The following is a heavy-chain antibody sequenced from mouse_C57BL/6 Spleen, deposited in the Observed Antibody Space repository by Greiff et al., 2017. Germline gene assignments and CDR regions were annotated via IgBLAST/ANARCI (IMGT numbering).Heavy chain of an antibody. Sequence: PMQQSGAELVRPGASVTLSCKASGYTFTDYEMHWVKQTPLHGLEWIGAIDPETVGTAYNQTFKGKAILTADKSSSTAYMVLRRLTSDDSAVYYCTRGLGFACGGQGTLVTVSA. CDR3: TRGLGFAC. D-gene: IGHD3-3*01. CDR2: IDPETVGT. CDR1: GYTFTDYE. J-gene: IGHJ3*01. V-gene: IGHV1-15*01.